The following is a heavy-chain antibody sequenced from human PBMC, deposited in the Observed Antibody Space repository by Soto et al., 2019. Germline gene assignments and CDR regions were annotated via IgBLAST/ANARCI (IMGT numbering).Heavy chain of an antibody. Sequence: QVQLVESGGGVVQPGRSLRLSCAASGFTGSSYAMHWVRQAPGKGLEWVAVISYDGTNKYYADSVKGRFTISRDNSKDTLYLQMNSLRAEDTAVYYCARYEQLALDYWGQGTLVTVSS. J-gene: IGHJ4*02. CDR3: ARYEQLALDY. CDR2: ISYDGTNK. V-gene: IGHV3-30-3*01. D-gene: IGHD6-6*01. CDR1: GFTGSSYA.